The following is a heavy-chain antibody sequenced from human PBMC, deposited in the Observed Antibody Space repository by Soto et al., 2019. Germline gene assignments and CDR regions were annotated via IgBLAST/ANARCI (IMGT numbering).Heavy chain of an antibody. J-gene: IGHJ5*02. Sequence: PSVKVSCKASGGTFSSYAISWVRQAPGQGLEWMGGIIPIFGTANYAQKFQGRVTITADESTSTAYMELSSLRSEDTAVYYCARVLSSSWSRGPYWFDPWGQGTLVTVSS. D-gene: IGHD6-13*01. CDR1: GGTFSSYA. CDR3: ARVLSSSWSRGPYWFDP. CDR2: IIPIFGTA. V-gene: IGHV1-69*13.